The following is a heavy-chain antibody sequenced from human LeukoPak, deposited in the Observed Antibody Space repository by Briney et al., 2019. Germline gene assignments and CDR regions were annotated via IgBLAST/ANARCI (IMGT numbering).Heavy chain of an antibody. CDR3: ARVRGYYYYMDV. J-gene: IGHJ6*03. V-gene: IGHV4-34*01. D-gene: IGHD5-24*01. Sequence: PSETLSLTCAIYSESFSGYYWSWIRQPPGKGLEWIGEINHSGSTNYNPSLKSRVTISVDTSKNQFSLKLSSVTAADTAVYYCARVRGYYYYMDVWGKGTTVTVSS. CDR1: SESFSGYY. CDR2: INHSGST.